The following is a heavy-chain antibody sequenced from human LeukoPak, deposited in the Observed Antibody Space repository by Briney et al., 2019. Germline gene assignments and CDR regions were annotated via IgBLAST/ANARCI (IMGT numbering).Heavy chain of an antibody. V-gene: IGHV1-8*01. CDR3: ARTAAGKDAFDI. J-gene: IGHJ3*02. CDR2: MNPNSGNT. CDR1: GYTFTNYD. Sequence: ASVKVSCKASGYTFTNYDINWVRQAPGQGLEWMGWMNPNSGNTGYAQKFQGRVTITRNTSISTAYMELRSLRSEDTAVYYCARTAAGKDAFDIWGQGTMVTVSS. D-gene: IGHD6-13*01.